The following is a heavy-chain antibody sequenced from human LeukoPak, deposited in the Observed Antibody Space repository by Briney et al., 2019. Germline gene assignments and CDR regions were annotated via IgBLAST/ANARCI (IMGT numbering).Heavy chain of an antibody. CDR2: IYTDGST. V-gene: IGHV3-66*01. D-gene: IGHD3-22*01. J-gene: IGHJ4*02. CDR1: GFNVSSNY. Sequence: PGGSLRLSCAASGFNVSSNYMSWVRPAPGKGLEWVSVIYTDGSTYYADSVKGRFTISRDNSKNTLYLQMNSLRAEDTAVYYCAKAHDQRERITMIVVVPNFDYWGQGTLVTVSS. CDR3: AKAHDQRERITMIVVVPNFDY.